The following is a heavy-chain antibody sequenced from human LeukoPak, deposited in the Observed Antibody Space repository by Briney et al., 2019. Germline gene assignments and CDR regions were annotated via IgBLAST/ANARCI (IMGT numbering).Heavy chain of an antibody. CDR1: GYSFTSYW. CDR2: IYPGDSDT. J-gene: IGHJ3*02. Sequence: GESLKISCKGSGYSFTSYWIGWVRQMPGKGLEWMGIIYPGDSDTRYSPSFQGQVTISADKSISTAYLQWSSLKASDTAMYYCARPRRGTAMVDAFDIWGQGTMVTVSS. CDR3: ARPRRGTAMVDAFDI. D-gene: IGHD5-18*01. V-gene: IGHV5-51*01.